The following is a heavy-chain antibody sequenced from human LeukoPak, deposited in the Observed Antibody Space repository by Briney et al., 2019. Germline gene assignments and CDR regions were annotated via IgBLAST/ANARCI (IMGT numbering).Heavy chain of an antibody. Sequence: SETLSLTCSVSGDSISNYFWSWIRQPAGQGLEWIGRLYPSGSTNYGPSLKSRVTMSVDTSKNQFSLRLSSVTAADTAVYYCARDGPYSRYDAFDIWGQGTMVTVSS. V-gene: IGHV4-4*07. J-gene: IGHJ3*02. CDR2: LYPSGST. D-gene: IGHD5-18*01. CDR1: GDSISNYF. CDR3: ARDGPYSRYDAFDI.